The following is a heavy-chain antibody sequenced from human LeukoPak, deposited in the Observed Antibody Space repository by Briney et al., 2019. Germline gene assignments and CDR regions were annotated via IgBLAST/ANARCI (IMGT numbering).Heavy chain of an antibody. Sequence: GGSLRLSCAASGFTFSIYGMHWVRQAPGKGLEWVAVISFDGSNKYYAGSVKGRFTISRDNAKNTLYLQMNSLGAEDRAVYYCAKGSKDYYDDTANYSHGMDVWGHGTTVTVSS. CDR3: AKGSKDYYDDTANYSHGMDV. CDR2: ISFDGSNK. V-gene: IGHV3-30*18. D-gene: IGHD3-22*01. J-gene: IGHJ6*02. CDR1: GFTFSIYG.